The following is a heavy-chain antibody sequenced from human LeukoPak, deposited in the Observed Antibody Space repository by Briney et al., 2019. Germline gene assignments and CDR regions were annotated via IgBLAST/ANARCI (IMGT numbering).Heavy chain of an antibody. J-gene: IGHJ1*01. D-gene: IGHD2-15*01. CDR1: GFIFGNYD. CDR2: ISSSSSYI. Sequence: GGSLRLSCLASGFIFGNYDLHWVRQAPGKGLEWVSSISSSSSYIYYADSVKGRFTISRDNAKNSLYLQMNSLRAEDTAVYYCARDGDCSGGSCYSGTVYFQHWGQGTLVTVSS. V-gene: IGHV3-21*01. CDR3: ARDGDCSGGSCYSGTVYFQH.